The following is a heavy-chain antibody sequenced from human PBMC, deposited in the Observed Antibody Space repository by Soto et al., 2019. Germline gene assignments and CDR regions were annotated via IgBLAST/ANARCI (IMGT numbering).Heavy chain of an antibody. CDR3: AGPGYSSQDY. Sequence: EEQLLESGGGLVQPGGSLRLSCAASGFTFSSFALSWVRQPPGKGLEWVSAISGSGDGTDYAASVKGRFTISRDNSKNTLYLQMNSLRAEDTAVYYCAGPGYSSQDYWGQGALVTVSS. J-gene: IGHJ4*02. CDR2: ISGSGDGT. D-gene: IGHD5-18*01. V-gene: IGHV3-23*01. CDR1: GFTFSSFA.